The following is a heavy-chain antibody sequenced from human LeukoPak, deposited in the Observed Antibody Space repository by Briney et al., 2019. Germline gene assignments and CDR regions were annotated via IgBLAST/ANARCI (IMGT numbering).Heavy chain of an antibody. Sequence: PAGGSLRLSCAASGFTFSSYWMSWVRQAPGKGLEWVANIKQDGSEKYYVDSVKGRFTISRDNAKNSLYLQMNSLRADDTAVYYCARGDDCSGGSCYLLDYYYMDVWGKGTTVTVSS. CDR1: GFTFSSYW. CDR2: IKQDGSEK. V-gene: IGHV3-7*01. J-gene: IGHJ6*03. CDR3: ARGDDCSGGSCYLLDYYYMDV. D-gene: IGHD2-15*01.